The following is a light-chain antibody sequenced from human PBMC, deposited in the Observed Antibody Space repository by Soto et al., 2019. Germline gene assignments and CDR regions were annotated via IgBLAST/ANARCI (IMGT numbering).Light chain of an antibody. Sequence: DIQMTQSPSIVSASVGDRVTITCRASQNINSRLAWYQQKPGKAPYLLIYKASTLQPGVPSRFSGTGSGTEYTHSISSRQPDDFATENCQQYHSYPWTFGLGTKVDLK. CDR1: QNINSR. CDR2: KAS. V-gene: IGKV1-5*03. J-gene: IGKJ1*01. CDR3: QQYHSYPWT.